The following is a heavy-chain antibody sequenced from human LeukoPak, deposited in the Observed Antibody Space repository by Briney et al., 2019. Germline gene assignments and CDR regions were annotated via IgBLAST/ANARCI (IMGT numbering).Heavy chain of an antibody. V-gene: IGHV3-23*01. J-gene: IGHJ2*01. CDR1: GFTFSSYA. CDR3: ARDSSDLAARQHWYFDH. Sequence: GGSLRLSCAASGFTFSSYAMSWVRQAPGMGLEWVSNIGVSGDTTFYSDSVKGRFTISRDNSKSTLFLEMNSLRVEDTAIYYCARDSSDLAARQHWYFDHWGRGTLVTASS. CDR2: IGVSGDTT. D-gene: IGHD6-6*01.